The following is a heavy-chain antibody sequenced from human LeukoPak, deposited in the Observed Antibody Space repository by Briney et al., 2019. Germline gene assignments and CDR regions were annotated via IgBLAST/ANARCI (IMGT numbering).Heavy chain of an antibody. D-gene: IGHD3-22*01. J-gene: IGHJ3*02. Sequence: PGGSLRLSCAASGFTFSSYGMHWVRQAPGKGLEWVAFIRYDGSNKYYADSVKGRFTISRDDSKNTLYLQMNSLRAEDTAVYYCAKDGVFRYYYDSTHALGAFDIWGQGTMVTVSS. V-gene: IGHV3-30*02. CDR3: AKDGVFRYYYDSTHALGAFDI. CDR1: GFTFSSYG. CDR2: IRYDGSNK.